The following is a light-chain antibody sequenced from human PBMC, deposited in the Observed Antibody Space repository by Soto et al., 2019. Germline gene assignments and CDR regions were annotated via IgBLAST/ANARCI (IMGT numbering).Light chain of an antibody. Sequence: DIQMTQSPSSLSASVGDRVTITCRASQSISSYLNWYQQKPEKAPKLLIYAASSLQSGVPSRFSGSGSGADFTLTISSLQPEDFATYYCQQSYSTPYTFGQATKVEIK. CDR1: QSISSY. J-gene: IGKJ2*01. V-gene: IGKV1-39*01. CDR2: AAS. CDR3: QQSYSTPYT.